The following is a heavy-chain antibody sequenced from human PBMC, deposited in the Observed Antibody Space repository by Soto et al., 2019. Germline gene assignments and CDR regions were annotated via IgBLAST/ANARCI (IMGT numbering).Heavy chain of an antibody. CDR2: IYPGDSDT. V-gene: IGHV5-51*01. J-gene: IGHJ4*02. CDR3: ARQAYHYDTYSFGY. Sequence: PGESLKISCKGFGYSFTNYWIGWARQMPGKGLERMGIIYPGDSDTRYSPSFQGQVTISADKSISTAYLQWSSLKASDTAMYYCARQAYHYDTYSFGYWGQGTLVTVSS. D-gene: IGHD3-22*01. CDR1: GYSFTNYW.